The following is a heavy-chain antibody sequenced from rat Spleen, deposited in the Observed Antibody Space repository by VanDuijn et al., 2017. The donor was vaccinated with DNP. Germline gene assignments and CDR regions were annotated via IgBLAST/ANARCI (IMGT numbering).Heavy chain of an antibody. CDR1: GFTFSDYY. CDR3: TTESTYYGYFDY. J-gene: IGHJ2*01. D-gene: IGHD1-9*01. Sequence: EVQLVESGGGLVQPGRSLKLSCTTSGFTFSDYYMAWVRQAPTKGLEWVAYISYDGSSTYYRDSVKGRFTISRDNAKSSLYLQMDSLRSEDTATYYCTTESTYYGYFDYWGQGVMVPVSS. V-gene: IGHV5-20*01. CDR2: ISYDGSST.